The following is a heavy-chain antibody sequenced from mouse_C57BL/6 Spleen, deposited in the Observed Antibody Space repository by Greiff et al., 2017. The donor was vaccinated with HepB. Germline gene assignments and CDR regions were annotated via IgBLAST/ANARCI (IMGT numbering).Heavy chain of an antibody. CDR3: AREGNYDAMDY. J-gene: IGHJ4*01. V-gene: IGHV3-6*01. Sequence: DVKLVESGPGLVKPSQSLSLTCSVTGYSITSGYYWNWIRQFPGNKLEWMGYISYDGSNNYNPSLKNRIAITRDTSNNQFFLKLNSVTTEDTATYYCAREGNYDAMDYWGQGTSVTVSS. CDR2: ISYDGSN. CDR1: GYSITSGYY. D-gene: IGHD2-1*01.